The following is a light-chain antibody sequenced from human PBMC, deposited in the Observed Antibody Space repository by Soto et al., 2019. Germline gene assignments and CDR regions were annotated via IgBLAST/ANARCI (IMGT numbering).Light chain of an antibody. J-gene: IGLJ1*01. V-gene: IGLV2-14*03. Sequence: QSALAQPASVSESPGQSITLSCTGTNSDVGGYNYVSWYQQHPGKVPKLMIYDVSNRPSGVSNRFSGSKSGNTASLTISGLQAEDEADYYCSSYTATTTPYVFGTGTKLTVL. CDR2: DVS. CDR1: NSDVGGYNY. CDR3: SSYTATTTPYV.